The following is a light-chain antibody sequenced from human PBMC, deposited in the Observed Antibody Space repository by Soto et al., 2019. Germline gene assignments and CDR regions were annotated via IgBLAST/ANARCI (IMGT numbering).Light chain of an antibody. Sequence: IQMTQSAATLSGSVGDRVTITCGASQTISSWLAWYQQKPGKAPKLLIYKASSLQSGVPSRFSGSGYGTEFTLTISSLQPTDFATYYCQQYNSYSNTFGQGTKVDIK. CDR2: KAS. CDR3: QQYNSYSNT. CDR1: QTISSW. J-gene: IGKJ2*01. V-gene: IGKV1-5*03.